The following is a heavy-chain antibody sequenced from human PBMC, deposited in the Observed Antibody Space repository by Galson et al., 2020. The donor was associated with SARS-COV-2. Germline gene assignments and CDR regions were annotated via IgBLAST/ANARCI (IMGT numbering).Heavy chain of an antibody. D-gene: IGHD6-19*01. CDR1: GFTFADYT. CDR2: IRSEANGGTT. J-gene: IGHJ4*02. Sequence: GESLKISCSASGFTFADYTMSWFRQAAGKGLEWVGFIRSEANGGTTNYAASVQGRVTISRDDSKSIVYLQLNSLITEDTAVYFCSRGLMSDSSGWNYYFDYWGQGILVTVSS. V-gene: IGHV3-49*03. CDR3: SRGLMSDSSGWNYYFDY.